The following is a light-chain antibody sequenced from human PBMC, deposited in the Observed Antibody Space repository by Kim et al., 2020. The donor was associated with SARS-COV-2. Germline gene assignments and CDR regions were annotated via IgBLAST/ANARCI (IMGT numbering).Light chain of an antibody. CDR1: QSVSSY. V-gene: IGKV1-39*01. J-gene: IGKJ2*01. Sequence: DIQMTQSPSSLSASIGDRVTITCRASQSVSSYLSWYQQKPGKDPKLLIYTASSLYSGVPSRFSGGGSGTDFTLTISSLQPEDFATYYCQQNYSTPGTFGQGTKLEI. CDR3: QQNYSTPGT. CDR2: TAS.